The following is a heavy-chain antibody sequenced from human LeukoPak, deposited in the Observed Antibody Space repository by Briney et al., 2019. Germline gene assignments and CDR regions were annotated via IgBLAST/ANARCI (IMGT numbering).Heavy chain of an antibody. D-gene: IGHD1-26*01. V-gene: IGHV4-59*01. CDR1: GGSISTYY. CDR3: ARDSGVLGANFDY. J-gene: IGHJ4*02. Sequence: SETLSLTCTVSGGSISTYYWSWIRQPPGKGLEWIGYIYYSGSTNFNPSLKSRVTISVDTSKNQFSLKLTSVTAADTAVYYCARDSGVLGANFDYWGQGTLATVSS. CDR2: IYYSGST.